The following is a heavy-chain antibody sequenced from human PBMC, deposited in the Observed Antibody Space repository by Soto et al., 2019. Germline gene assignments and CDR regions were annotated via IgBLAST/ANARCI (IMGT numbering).Heavy chain of an antibody. D-gene: IGHD5-18*01. Sequence: QVQLVQSGAEVKEPGASVRVSCKASGYTFSSYGFSWVRQAPGQGLEWVAWISANSGDTNSAQKFQGRVTLTTDTSTSAAYMDLRSLTPDTTPIYYCARDFRDSFGGHSCIYFDSWGQGTLVTVSS. CDR2: ISANSGDT. CDR3: ARDFRDSFGGHSCIYFDS. V-gene: IGHV1-18*01. J-gene: IGHJ4*02. CDR1: GYTFSSYG.